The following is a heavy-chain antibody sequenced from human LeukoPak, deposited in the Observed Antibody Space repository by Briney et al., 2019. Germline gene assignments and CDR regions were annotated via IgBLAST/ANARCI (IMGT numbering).Heavy chain of an antibody. Sequence: PGGSLRLSCAASGFTFSSYGMHWVRQAPGKGLEWVAVIWYDGSNKYYADSVKGRFTISRDNSKDTLYLQMNSLRAEDTAVYYCEKDDKGYSYGRDFDYWGQGTLVTVSS. CDR2: IWYDGSNK. J-gene: IGHJ4*02. D-gene: IGHD5-18*01. CDR1: GFTFSSYG. V-gene: IGHV3-33*06. CDR3: EKDDKGYSYGRDFDY.